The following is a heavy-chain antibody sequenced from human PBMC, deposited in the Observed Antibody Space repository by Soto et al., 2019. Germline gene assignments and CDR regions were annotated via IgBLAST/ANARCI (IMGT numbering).Heavy chain of an antibody. CDR3: ATGGQDQISYYSYGMDV. D-gene: IGHD2-2*01. Sequence: QVQLVESGGGVVQPGRSLRLSCAASGFTFSSYAMHWVRQAPGKGLEWVAVISYDGSNKYYADSVKGRFTISRDNSKNTLYLQMTNLKADAKAVYYWATGGQDQISYYSYGMDVWGQGTTVTVSS. V-gene: IGHV3-30-3*01. CDR2: ISYDGSNK. CDR1: GFTFSSYA. J-gene: IGHJ6*02.